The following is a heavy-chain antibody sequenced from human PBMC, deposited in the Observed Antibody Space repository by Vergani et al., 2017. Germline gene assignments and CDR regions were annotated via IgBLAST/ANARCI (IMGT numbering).Heavy chain of an antibody. J-gene: IGHJ4*02. CDR3: AITTVLLWFGELQGLEY. V-gene: IGHV5-10-1*01. CDR1: GYSFTSYW. CDR2: IDPSDSYT. D-gene: IGHD3-10*01. Sequence: EVQLVQSGAEVKKPGESLRISCKGSGYSFTSYWISWVRQMPGKGLEWMGRIDPSDSYTNYSPSFQGHVTISADKSISTAYLQWSSLKASDTAMYYCAITTVLLWFGELQGLEYWGQGTLVTASA.